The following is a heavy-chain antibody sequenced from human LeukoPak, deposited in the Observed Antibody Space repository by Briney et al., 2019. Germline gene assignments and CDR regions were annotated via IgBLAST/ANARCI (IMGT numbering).Heavy chain of an antibody. J-gene: IGHJ5*02. CDR1: GGSITGDF. V-gene: IGHV4-59*08. CDR2: ISYSGIT. D-gene: IGHD6-13*01. Sequence: PSETLSLTCTVSGGSITGDFWSWIRQSPGKGLEWIGYISYSGITNYNPPLKSRVTISVDTSKNQFSLRLRSVTAADTAVYFCAGDIAAVNIPGSRLDPWGQGTLVTVSS. CDR3: AGDIAAVNIPGSRLDP.